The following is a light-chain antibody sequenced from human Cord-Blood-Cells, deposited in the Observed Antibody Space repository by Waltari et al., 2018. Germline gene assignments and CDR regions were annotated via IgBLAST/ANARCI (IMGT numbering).Light chain of an antibody. CDR1: QSVRSSY. J-gene: IGKJ2*01. CDR3: QQYGSSPPYT. Sequence: EIVLTQSPGTLSLSPGERATLSCRARQSVRSSYLAWYQQKPGQAPRLLIYGASSRATGIPDRFSGSGSGTDFTLTISRLEPEDIAVYYCQQYGSSPPYTFGQGTKLEIK. CDR2: GAS. V-gene: IGKV3-20*01.